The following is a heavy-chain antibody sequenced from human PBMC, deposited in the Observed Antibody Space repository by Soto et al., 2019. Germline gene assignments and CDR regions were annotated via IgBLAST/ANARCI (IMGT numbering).Heavy chain of an antibody. CDR3: ARVKASRYDYIWGSLSYPIYYMDV. CDR2: MNPNSGNT. Sequence: GASVKVSCKASGYTFTSYDINWVRQATGQGLEWMGWMNPNSGNTGYAQKFQGRVTMTRNTSISTAYMELSSLRSEDTAVYYCARVKASRYDYIWGSLSYPIYYMDVWGKGTTVTVSS. V-gene: IGHV1-8*01. J-gene: IGHJ6*03. CDR1: GYTFTSYD. D-gene: IGHD3-16*01.